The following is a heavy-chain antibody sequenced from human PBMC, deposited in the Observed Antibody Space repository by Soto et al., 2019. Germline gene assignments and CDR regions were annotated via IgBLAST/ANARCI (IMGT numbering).Heavy chain of an antibody. V-gene: IGHV5-10-1*03. CDR3: ASDNSGSGY. CDR2: IDPSDSYT. Sequence: EVQLVQSGAEMKKPGESLRISCTGSGYSFSSFWISRVRQMPGKGLEWMGRIDPSDSYTHYSPSFQGHVSISADKSNSTAYLQWNSLKATDTAMYYCASDNSGSGYWGQGTLVTVSS. J-gene: IGHJ4*02. CDR1: GYSFSSFW. D-gene: IGHD6-19*01.